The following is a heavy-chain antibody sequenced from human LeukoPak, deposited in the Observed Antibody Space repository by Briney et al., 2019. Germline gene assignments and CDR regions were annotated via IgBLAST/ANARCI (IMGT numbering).Heavy chain of an antibody. D-gene: IGHD2-2*01. J-gene: IGHJ4*02. Sequence: PSETLSLTCTVSGGSIISSGYFWGWIRQPPGKGLEWIGSCYYSGSTYYNPSLKSRITISVDMSKNQFSLKVFSVTAADTATYYCAKLGVPAAIANWGQGTLLTVSS. CDR2: CYYSGST. CDR1: GGSIISSGYF. V-gene: IGHV4-39*01. CDR3: AKLGVPAAIAN.